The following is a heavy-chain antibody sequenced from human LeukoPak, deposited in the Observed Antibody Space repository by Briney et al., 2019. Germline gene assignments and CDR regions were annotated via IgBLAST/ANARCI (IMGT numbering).Heavy chain of an antibody. D-gene: IGHD2-15*01. J-gene: IGHJ3*02. V-gene: IGHV1-46*01. CDR3: ARSPGGSWDGAFDI. CDR2: INPSGGST. Sequence: ASVKVSCKASNYTFTSYGISWVRQAPGQGLEWMGIINPSGGSTSYAQKFQGRVTMTRDTSTSAVHMELSSLRSEDTAVYYCARSPGGSWDGAFDIWGQGTMVTVSS. CDR1: NYTFTSYG.